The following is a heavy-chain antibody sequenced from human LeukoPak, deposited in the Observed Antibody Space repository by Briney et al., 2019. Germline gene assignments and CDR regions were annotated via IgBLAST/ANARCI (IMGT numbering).Heavy chain of an antibody. J-gene: IGHJ4*02. CDR2: INHSGST. Sequence: PSETLSLTCTVSGGSISSNNYYWSWIRQPPGKGLEWIGEINHSGSTNYNPSLKSRVTISVDTSKNQFSLKLSSVTAADTAVYYCARHVKAYYDSSGLEYFDYWGQGTLVTVSS. CDR3: ARHVKAYYDSSGLEYFDY. D-gene: IGHD3-22*01. V-gene: IGHV4-39*01. CDR1: GGSISSNNYY.